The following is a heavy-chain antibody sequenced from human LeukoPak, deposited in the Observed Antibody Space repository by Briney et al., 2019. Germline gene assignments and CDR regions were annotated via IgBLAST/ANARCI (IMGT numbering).Heavy chain of an antibody. V-gene: IGHV3-15*01. CDR2: IKSKTDGGTT. CDR1: GFTFSNAW. Sequence: PGGSLRLSCAASGFTFSNAWMSWVRQAPGKGLEWVGRIKSKTDGGTTDYAAPVKGRFTISRDDSKNTLYLQMNSLKTEDTAVYYCTTDEVYDFWSGYSNGGYWGQGTLVTVSS. CDR3: TTDEVYDFWSGYSNGGY. J-gene: IGHJ4*02. D-gene: IGHD3-3*01.